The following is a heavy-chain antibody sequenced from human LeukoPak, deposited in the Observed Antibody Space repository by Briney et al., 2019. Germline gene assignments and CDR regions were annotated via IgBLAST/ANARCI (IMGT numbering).Heavy chain of an antibody. J-gene: IGHJ4*02. V-gene: IGHV1-18*01. CDR2: ISAYNGNT. Sequence: GASVKVSCKASGYTFTSYGISWVRQAPRQGLEWMGWISAYNGNTNYAQKLQGRVTMTTDTSTSTAYMELRSLRSDDTAVYYCARPHYYYDSSGLNYFDYWGQGTLVTVSS. CDR1: GYTFTSYG. CDR3: ARPHYYYDSSGLNYFDY. D-gene: IGHD3-22*01.